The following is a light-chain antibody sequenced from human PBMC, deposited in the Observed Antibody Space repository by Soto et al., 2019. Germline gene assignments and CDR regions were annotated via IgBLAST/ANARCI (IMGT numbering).Light chain of an antibody. V-gene: IGLV1-51*01. J-gene: IGLJ1*01. CDR2: DNN. Sequence: QSVLTQPPSVSAAPGQTVTLSCSGSGSNIGNNYVSWYQQVPGTAPKLLIYDNNKRPSGIPDRFSGSKSGTSATLGITGLQTGDEADYYCGTWDSSLSLYVFGTGTKVTVL. CDR3: GTWDSSLSLYV. CDR1: GSNIGNNY.